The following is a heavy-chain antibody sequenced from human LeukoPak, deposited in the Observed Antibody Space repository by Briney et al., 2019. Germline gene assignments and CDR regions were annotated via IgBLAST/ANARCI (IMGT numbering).Heavy chain of an antibody. CDR2: IYPGTSET. V-gene: IGHV5-51*01. D-gene: IGHD1-26*01. CDR1: GYSFNNYW. J-gene: IGHJ3*02. Sequence: GESLKISCKGSGYSFNNYWIDWVRQMPGKGLEWMGIIYPGTSETRYSPYFQGQVTFSAEKSISTAYVQLSSLKASDTAMYYCARHGAGDGLDIWGQGTMVTVSS. CDR3: ARHGAGDGLDI.